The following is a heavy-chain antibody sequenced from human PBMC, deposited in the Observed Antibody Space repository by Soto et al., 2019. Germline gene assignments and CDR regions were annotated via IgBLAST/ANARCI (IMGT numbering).Heavy chain of an antibody. V-gene: IGHV3-30*18. CDR3: AKGIPGARGYYFDY. D-gene: IGHD1-26*01. Sequence: PGGSLRLSCAASGFIFSSYGMHWVRQAPGKGLEWVAVISYDGSNKYYADSVKGRFTISRDNSKNTLYLRMNSLRAEDTAVYYCAKGIPGARGYYFDYWGQGTLVTVSS. CDR1: GFIFSSYG. CDR2: ISYDGSNK. J-gene: IGHJ4*02.